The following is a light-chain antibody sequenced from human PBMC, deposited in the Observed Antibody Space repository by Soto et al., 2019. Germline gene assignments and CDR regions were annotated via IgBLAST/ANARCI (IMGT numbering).Light chain of an antibody. CDR1: QSINNC. V-gene: IGKV1-5*01. CDR2: DAS. J-gene: IGKJ1*01. Sequence: DIQMTQSPSTLSASVGDRVTITCRASQSINNCLSWYQQKPGKAPKLLISDASNLASGVPSSFSGSRSGTEFTLTISSLQPDDFATYYRQQCNSYPWTFGQGTMVEIK. CDR3: QQCNSYPWT.